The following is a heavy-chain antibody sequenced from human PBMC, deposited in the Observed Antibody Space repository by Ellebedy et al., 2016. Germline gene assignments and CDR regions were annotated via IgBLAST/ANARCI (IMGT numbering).Heavy chain of an antibody. D-gene: IGHD6-19*01. V-gene: IGHV4-59*02. J-gene: IGHJ3*01. CDR2: VFHTGTT. Sequence: GSLRLSCNVSGGSVSSDYWNWIRRPPGKGLEWIGYVFHTGTTNYNPSLKSRVTMSVDTSKSQFSLRLTSVTAADTAVYYCAKWNGGWYAFEVWGQGTMVTVSS. CDR1: GGSVSSDY. CDR3: AKWNGGWYAFEV.